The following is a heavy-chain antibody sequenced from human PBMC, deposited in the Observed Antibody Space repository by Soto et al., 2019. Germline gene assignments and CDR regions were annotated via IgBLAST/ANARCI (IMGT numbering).Heavy chain of an antibody. CDR1: GFTFKSYT. CDR3: ARVHLTGYSSHGLDV. J-gene: IGHJ6*02. CDR2: ISYDGSDK. D-gene: IGHD6-13*01. Sequence: QVQLVESGGGVVQPGRSVRLSCTASGFTFKSYTFQWVRQAPGKGLEWVAVISYDGSDKDYADSVRGRFTFSRDNSNNTLYLPMNNLRPEDTAVYFCARVHLTGYSSHGLDVWGQGTTVTVSS. V-gene: IGHV3-30-3*01.